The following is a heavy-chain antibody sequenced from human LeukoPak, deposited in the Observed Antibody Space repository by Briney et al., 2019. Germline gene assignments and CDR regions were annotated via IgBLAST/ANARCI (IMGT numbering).Heavy chain of an antibody. J-gene: IGHJ4*02. V-gene: IGHV1-69*05. CDR2: IIPIFGTA. CDR1: GGTFSSYA. D-gene: IGHD2-2*02. CDR3: ARGGSYCSSTSCYTAYDY. Sequence: GASVKVSCKASGGTFSSYAISWVRQAPGQGLEWMGGIIPIFGTANYAQKFQGRVTITTDESTSTAYMELSSLRSEDTAAYYCARGGSYCSSTSCYTAYDYWGQGTLVTVSS.